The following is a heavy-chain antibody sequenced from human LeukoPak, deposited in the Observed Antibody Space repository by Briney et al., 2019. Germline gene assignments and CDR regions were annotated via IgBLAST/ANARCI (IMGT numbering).Heavy chain of an antibody. Sequence: SETLSLTCTVSGGSVSSGSYFWSWIRQPPGQGLEWIGYIHYSGSTNRNPSLKSRITISVDASKNQFSLKLSSVTAAGTAVYYCARGIIRGADTPYYYGMDVWGRGTTVTVSS. V-gene: IGHV4-61*01. CDR3: ARGIIRGADTPYYYGMDV. J-gene: IGHJ6*02. CDR1: GGSVSSGSYF. D-gene: IGHD3-10*01. CDR2: IHYSGST.